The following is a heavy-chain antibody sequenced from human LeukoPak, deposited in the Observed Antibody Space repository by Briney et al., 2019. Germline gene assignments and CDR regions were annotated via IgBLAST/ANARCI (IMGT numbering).Heavy chain of an antibody. Sequence: SETLSLTYTVSGGSISSSSYYWGWIRQPPGKGLEWIGSIYYSGSTYYNPSLKSRVTISVDTSKNQFSLKLSSVTAADTAVYYCARLPYYYGSGGSYYFDYWGQGTLVTVSS. CDR1: GGSISSSSYY. CDR3: ARLPYYYGSGGSYYFDY. J-gene: IGHJ4*02. CDR2: IYYSGST. V-gene: IGHV4-39*01. D-gene: IGHD3-10*01.